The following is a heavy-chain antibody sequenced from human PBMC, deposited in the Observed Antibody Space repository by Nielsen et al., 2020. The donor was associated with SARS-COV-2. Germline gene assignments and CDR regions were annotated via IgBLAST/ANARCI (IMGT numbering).Heavy chain of an antibody. CDR2: ISGSGGRT. CDR1: GFTFSSYG. CDR3: AKMSPPGIAVGTAEYFQH. D-gene: IGHD6-19*01. J-gene: IGHJ1*01. Sequence: GESLKISCAASGFTFSSYGMHWVRQAPGKGLEWVSAISGSGGRTYYADSVKGRFTISRDKSKNTPYVLMNSLRAEDTAVYYCAKMSPPGIAVGTAEYFQHWGQGTLVTVSS. V-gene: IGHV3-23*01.